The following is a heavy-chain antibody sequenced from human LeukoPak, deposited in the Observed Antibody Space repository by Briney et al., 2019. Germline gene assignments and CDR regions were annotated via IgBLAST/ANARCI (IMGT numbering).Heavy chain of an antibody. V-gene: IGHV3-13*01. J-gene: IGHJ6*02. Sequence: GGSLRLSCAASGFTFSSYDMHWVRQATGKGLEWVSAIGTAGDTYYPGSVKGRFTISRENAKNSLYLQMNGLRAGDTAVYYCARAGIAAAGTNDYYGMDVWGQGTTVTVSS. CDR2: IGTAGDT. CDR3: ARAGIAAAGTNDYYGMDV. D-gene: IGHD6-13*01. CDR1: GFTFSSYD.